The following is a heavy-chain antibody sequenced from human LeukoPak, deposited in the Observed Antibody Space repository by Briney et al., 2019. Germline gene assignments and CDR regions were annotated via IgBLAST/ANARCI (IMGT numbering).Heavy chain of an antibody. Sequence: GGSLRLSCAASGFTFSSYAMSWVRQAPGKGLEWVSAISGSGGSTYYADSVKGRLTISRDNSKNTLYLQMNSLRAEDTAVYYCAKAGPVAAAGQYYFDYWGQGTLVTVSS. CDR2: ISGSGGST. D-gene: IGHD6-13*01. J-gene: IGHJ4*02. CDR1: GFTFSSYA. CDR3: AKAGPVAAAGQYYFDY. V-gene: IGHV3-23*01.